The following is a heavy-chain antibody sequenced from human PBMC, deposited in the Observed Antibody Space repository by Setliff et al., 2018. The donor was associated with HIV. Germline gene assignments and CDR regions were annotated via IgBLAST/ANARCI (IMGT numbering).Heavy chain of an antibody. V-gene: IGHV4-39*07. J-gene: IGHJ6*02. CDR3: ARDGSRTPGATGYYYGLDV. Sequence: SETLSLTCTVSGGSINSISYYWGWIRQAPGRGLEWIGSICNSGSTYYNPSLKRRIIISSDTSKNQFSLRLSSVTAADTAVYYCARDGSRTPGATGYYYGLDVWGQGTTVTVSS. CDR2: ICNSGST. D-gene: IGHD1-1*01. CDR1: GGSINSISYY.